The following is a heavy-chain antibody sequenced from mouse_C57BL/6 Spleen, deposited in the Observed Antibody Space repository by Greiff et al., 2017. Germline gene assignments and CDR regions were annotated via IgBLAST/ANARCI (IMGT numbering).Heavy chain of an antibody. Sequence: QVQLQQSGAELARPGASVKMSCKASGYTFTSYTMHWVKQRPGQGLEWIGYINPSSGYTKYNQKFKDKATLTADKSSSTAYMQLSSLTSEDSAVYYCARSLYDYDVWFAYWGQGTLVTVSA. CDR1: GYTFTSYT. CDR2: INPSSGYT. CDR3: ARSLYDYDVWFAY. D-gene: IGHD2-4*01. V-gene: IGHV1-4*01. J-gene: IGHJ3*01.